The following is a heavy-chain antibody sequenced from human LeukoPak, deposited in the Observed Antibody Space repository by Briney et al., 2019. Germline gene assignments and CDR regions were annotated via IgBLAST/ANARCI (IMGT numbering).Heavy chain of an antibody. CDR2: IYYSGST. J-gene: IGHJ4*02. Sequence: SETLSLTCTVSGGSISSYYWSWIRQPPGKGLEGIGYIYYSGSTNYNPSLKSRVTISVDTSKNQFSLKLSSVTAADTAVYYCARDSWGAYYFDYWGQGTLVTVSS. CDR1: GGSISSYY. V-gene: IGHV4-59*01. CDR3: ARDSWGAYYFDY. D-gene: IGHD1-26*01.